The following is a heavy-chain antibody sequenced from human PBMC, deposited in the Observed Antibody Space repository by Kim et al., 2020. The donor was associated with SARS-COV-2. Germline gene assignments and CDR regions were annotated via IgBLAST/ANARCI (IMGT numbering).Heavy chain of an antibody. CDR2: VYYSGST. J-gene: IGHJ3*02. V-gene: IGHV4-59*08. CDR1: GGSMRNYY. Sequence: SETLSLTCTVSGGSMRNYYWHWIRQPPGKGLEWIGYVYYSGSTNYNPSFKRRISMSLDTSKKQSSLKLNSLTAADTALYYCARTVGLSDAFGIWGHGT. D-gene: IGHD1-26*01. CDR3: ARTVGLSDAFGI.